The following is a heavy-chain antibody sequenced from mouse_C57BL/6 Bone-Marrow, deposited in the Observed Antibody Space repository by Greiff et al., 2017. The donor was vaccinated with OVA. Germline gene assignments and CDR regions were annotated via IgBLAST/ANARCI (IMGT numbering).Heavy chain of an antibody. J-gene: IGHJ2*01. CDR1: GYSFTGYY. V-gene: IGHV1-42*01. D-gene: IGHD2-1*01. CDR3: ARGNYGFPYFDY. Sequence: VQLQQSGPELVKPGASVKISCKASGYSFTGYYMNWVKQSPEKSLEWIGEINPSTGGTTYNQKFKAKATLTVDQSSSTAYMQLKSLTSEDSAVYYCARGNYGFPYFDYWGQGTTLTVSS. CDR2: INPSTGGT.